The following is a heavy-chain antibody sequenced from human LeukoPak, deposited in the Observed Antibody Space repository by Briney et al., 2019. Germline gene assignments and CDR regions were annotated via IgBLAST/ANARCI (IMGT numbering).Heavy chain of an antibody. CDR2: IYYSGST. CDR3: ARVGRSSIWFGDRPAFDI. CDR1: GGSISSGDYY. D-gene: IGHD3-10*01. J-gene: IGHJ3*02. Sequence: SETLSLTCTVSGGSISSGDYYWSWIRQPPGKGLEWIGYIYYSGSTNYNPSLKSRVTISVDKSKNQFSLKLSSVTAADTAVYYCARVGRSSIWFGDRPAFDIWGQGTMVTVSS. V-gene: IGHV4-30-4*08.